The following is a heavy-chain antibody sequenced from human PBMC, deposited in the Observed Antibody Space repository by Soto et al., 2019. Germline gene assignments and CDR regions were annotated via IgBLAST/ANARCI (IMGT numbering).Heavy chain of an antibody. V-gene: IGHV3-23*01. CDR1: GFNFKKFA. CDR3: AKADGEQWLLPQLDK. D-gene: IGHD6-19*01. Sequence: EVQLLESGGGVVQPGGSLRLSCVASGFNFKKFAMSWVRQAPGEGLAWVSGISCGGGSTSYADSVKGRFSIARDDSTNELSLQVNNLRVDDTAQYYCAKADGEQWLLPQLDKWGQGSLVTVS. CDR2: ISCGGGST. J-gene: IGHJ4*02.